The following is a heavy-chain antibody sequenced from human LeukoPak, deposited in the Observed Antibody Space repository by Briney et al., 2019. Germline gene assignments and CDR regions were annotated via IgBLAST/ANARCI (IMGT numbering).Heavy chain of an antibody. Sequence: PSQTLSLTCTVSGGSISSGGYYWSWIRQHPGKGLEWIGYIYYSGSTYYNPSLKSRVTISVDTSKNQFSLKLSSLTAADTAVYYCARGGSSWYYYYYMDVWGKGTTVTVSS. V-gene: IGHV4-31*03. D-gene: IGHD6-13*01. CDR2: IYYSGST. CDR1: GGSISSGGYY. CDR3: ARGGSSWYYYYYMDV. J-gene: IGHJ6*03.